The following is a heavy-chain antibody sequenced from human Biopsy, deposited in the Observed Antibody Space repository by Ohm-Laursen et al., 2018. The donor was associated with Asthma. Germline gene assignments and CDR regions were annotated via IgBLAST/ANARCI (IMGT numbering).Heavy chain of an antibody. D-gene: IGHD2-2*01. CDR2: IIPIFGPT. CDR3: ARGPEYVRSSGALGY. Sequence: GASVKVSCKASGGTFSSNSINWVRRAPGQGLEWMGRIIPIFGPTNYAQKFQGRVTISADDSTSTAYMELSSLSSEDTALYYCARGPEYVRSSGALGYWGQGTLVTVSS. V-gene: IGHV1-69*13. J-gene: IGHJ4*02. CDR1: GGTFSSNS.